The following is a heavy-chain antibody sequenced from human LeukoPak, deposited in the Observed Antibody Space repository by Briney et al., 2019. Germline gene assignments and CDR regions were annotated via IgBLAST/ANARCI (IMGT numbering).Heavy chain of an antibody. V-gene: IGHV4-39*07. Sequence: SETLSLTCTVSGGSISSSSYYWGWIRQPPGKGLEWIGSIYYSGSTYYNPSLKSRVTISVDTSKNQFSLKLSSVTAADTAVYYCARAIYGGTPGDYFDYWGQGTLVTVSS. D-gene: IGHD4-23*01. J-gene: IGHJ4*02. CDR2: IYYSGST. CDR3: ARAIYGGTPGDYFDY. CDR1: GGSISSSSYY.